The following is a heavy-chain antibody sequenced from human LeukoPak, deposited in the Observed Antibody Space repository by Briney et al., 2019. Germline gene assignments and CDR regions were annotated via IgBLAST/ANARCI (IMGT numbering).Heavy chain of an antibody. CDR2: ISSSGSTI. Sequence: SGGSLRLSCAASGFGFSDYYMSWIRQAPGKGLEWVSYISSSGSTIYYADSVKGRFTISRDNAKNSLYLQMNSLRAEDTAVYYCARDRIAVAATETSFDYWGQGTLVTVSS. CDR3: ARDRIAVAATETSFDY. J-gene: IGHJ4*02. V-gene: IGHV3-11*04. CDR1: GFGFSDYY. D-gene: IGHD6-19*01.